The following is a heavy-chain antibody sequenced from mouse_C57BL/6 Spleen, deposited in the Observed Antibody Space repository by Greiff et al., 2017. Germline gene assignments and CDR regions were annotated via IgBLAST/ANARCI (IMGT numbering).Heavy chain of an antibody. CDR2: ISSGGSYT. D-gene: IGHD1-1*01. CDR3: AREGYYGGYAMDD. V-gene: IGHV5-6*01. CDR1: GFTFSSYG. Sequence: EVQLVESGGDLVKPGGSLKLSCAASGFTFSSYGMSWVRQTPDKRLEWVATISSGGSYTYYPDSVKGRFTISRDNATNTLYLQMSSLKSEDTAMYYCAREGYYGGYAMDDWGQGTTVTVSS. J-gene: IGHJ4*01.